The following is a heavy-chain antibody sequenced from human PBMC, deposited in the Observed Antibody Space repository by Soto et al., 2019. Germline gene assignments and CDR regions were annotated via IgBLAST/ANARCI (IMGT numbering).Heavy chain of an antibody. CDR2: ISGSGGST. CDR1: GFTFSSYA. J-gene: IGHJ5*02. CDR3: AKDQTIFGVVITNWFDP. Sequence: PGGSLRLSCAASGFTFSSYAMSWVRQAPGKGLEWVSAISGSGGSTYYADSVKGRFTISRDNSKNTLYLQMNSLRAEDTAVYYCAKDQTIFGVVITNWFDPWGQGTLVTVSS. V-gene: IGHV3-23*01. D-gene: IGHD3-3*01.